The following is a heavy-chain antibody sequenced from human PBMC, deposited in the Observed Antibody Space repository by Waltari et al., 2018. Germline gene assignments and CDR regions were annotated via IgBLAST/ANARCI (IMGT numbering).Heavy chain of an antibody. D-gene: IGHD1-26*01. J-gene: IGHJ4*02. CDR1: GGSITSSSYY. CDR2: IYYSGST. V-gene: IGHV4-39*01. CDR3: ARPRLGYSGGYYFDY. Sequence: QLQLQESGPGLVKPSETLSLTCTVSGGSITSSSYYWGWIRQPPGKGLEWIGIIYYSGSTYYNPSLKSRLTISVDTSKNQFSLKVSSVTAADTAVYYCARPRLGYSGGYYFDYWGQGTLVTVSS.